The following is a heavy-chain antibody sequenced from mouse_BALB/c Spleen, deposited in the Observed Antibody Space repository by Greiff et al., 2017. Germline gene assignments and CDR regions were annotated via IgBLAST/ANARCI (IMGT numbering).Heavy chain of an antibody. CDR3: ARGLVWSYAMDY. V-gene: IGHV5-6-5*01. Sequence: VESGGGLVKPGGSLKLSCAASGFTFSSYAMSWVRQTPEKRLEWVASISSGGSTYYPDSVKGRFTISRDNARNILYLQMSSLRSEDTAMYYCARGLVWSYAMDYWGQGTSVTVSS. J-gene: IGHJ4*01. CDR1: GFTFSSYA. D-gene: IGHD2-10*02. CDR2: ISSGGST.